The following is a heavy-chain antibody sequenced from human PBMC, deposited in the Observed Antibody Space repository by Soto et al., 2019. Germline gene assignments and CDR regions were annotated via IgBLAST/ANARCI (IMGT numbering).Heavy chain of an antibody. Sequence: QLQLQESGPGLVEPSQTLSLTCTVSGGSISGVGYYWSWIRQNPGKGLEWIGYIFHDGTTYYNPSLXSXLXIPXDTSKTQFSLKLNSVTAADTAVYYCARAWTAAAGWAKWFDLWGQGTLVTVSS. CDR1: GGSISGVGYY. V-gene: IGHV4-31*03. J-gene: IGHJ5*02. CDR3: ARAWTAAAGWAKWFDL. D-gene: IGHD6-13*01. CDR2: IFHDGTT.